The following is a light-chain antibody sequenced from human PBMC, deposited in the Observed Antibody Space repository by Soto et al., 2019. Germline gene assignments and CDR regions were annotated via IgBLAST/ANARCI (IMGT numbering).Light chain of an antibody. J-gene: IGKJ4*01. Sequence: DIQMTQSPSTLSASVGDRVTITCRASQSVTNWLAWYQQKPGKAPKLLIFDASSLQSGVPSRFSGSGSGTEFTLTISSLQSEDFAVYYCQQYNSWPLTFGGGTKVDIK. CDR3: QQYNSWPLT. V-gene: IGKV1-5*01. CDR2: DAS. CDR1: QSVTNW.